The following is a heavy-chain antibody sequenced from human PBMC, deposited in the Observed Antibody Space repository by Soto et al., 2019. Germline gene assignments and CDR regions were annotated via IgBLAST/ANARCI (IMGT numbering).Heavy chain of an antibody. CDR3: ARSGGSNSWYGVFDF. V-gene: IGHV4-31*03. Sequence: QVQLQESGPGLVKPSQTLSVTCTVSGDSITSGPYYWSWVRQLPGRGLEWIGYIHFRGNSYYNPSLKNRITISLDRSKNQFSLELNSVTAADTAVYYCARSGGSNSWYGVFDFWGQGTLVNVSS. CDR1: GDSITSGPYY. J-gene: IGHJ4*02. D-gene: IGHD2-15*01. CDR2: IHFRGNS.